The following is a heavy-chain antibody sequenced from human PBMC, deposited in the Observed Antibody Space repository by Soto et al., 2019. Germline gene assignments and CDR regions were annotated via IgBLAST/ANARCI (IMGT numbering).Heavy chain of an antibody. V-gene: IGHV4-30-2*01. J-gene: IGHJ3*02. Sequence: SETLSLTCAVSGGSISSGGYSWSWIRQPPGKCLDWIVYIYHSGSTYYNPSLKSRVTISVDRSKNQFSLKLSSVTAADTAVYYCARGVRDCSGGSCYSGRNDAFDIWGQGTMVT. CDR3: ARGVRDCSGGSCYSGRNDAFDI. D-gene: IGHD2-15*01. CDR1: GGSISSGGYS. CDR2: IYHSGST.